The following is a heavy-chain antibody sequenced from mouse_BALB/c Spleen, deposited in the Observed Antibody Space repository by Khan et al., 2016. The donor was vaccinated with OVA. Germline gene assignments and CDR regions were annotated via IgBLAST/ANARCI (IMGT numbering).Heavy chain of an antibody. D-gene: IGHD2-2*01. CDR1: GYTFTSYW. CDR2: IYPSDIDT. V-gene: IGHV1-69*02. CDR3: TGGAGYYYAFGY. J-gene: IGHJ4*01. Sequence: QVQLKQSGAELVRPGASVKLSCKASGYTFTSYWINWVKQRPGQGLEWIGNIYPSDIDTIYNQKFKDKATLTVDKSSSTAYMQLSSPTSEDSAVYYCTGGAGYYYAFGYWGQGTSVTVSS.